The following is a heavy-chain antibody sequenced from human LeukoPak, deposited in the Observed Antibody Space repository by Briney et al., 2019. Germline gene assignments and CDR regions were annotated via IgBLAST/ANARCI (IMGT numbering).Heavy chain of an antibody. CDR1: GGSFSGYY. Sequence: PSETLSLTCAVYGGSFSGYYWSWIRQPPGKGLEWIGEINHSGSTNYNPSLKSRVTISVDTSKNQFSLKLSSVTAADTAVYCCARKPRGDYYGSGSYYRYFDYWGQGTLVTVSS. V-gene: IGHV4-34*01. CDR2: INHSGST. J-gene: IGHJ4*02. CDR3: ARKPRGDYYGSGSYYRYFDY. D-gene: IGHD3-10*01.